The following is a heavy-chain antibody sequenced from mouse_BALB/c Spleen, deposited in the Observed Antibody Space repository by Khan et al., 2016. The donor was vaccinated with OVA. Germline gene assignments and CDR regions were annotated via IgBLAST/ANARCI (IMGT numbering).Heavy chain of an antibody. Sequence: EVQLVETGPGLVKPSQSLSLTCTVTGYSITSGYGWNWIRQFPGNKLEWMGYISYSGSTNYNPSLKSRISITRDTSKNPFFLQLNSVTTEDTATYYCARTARIQYWGQGTTLTVSS. J-gene: IGHJ2*01. V-gene: IGHV3-2*02. CDR2: ISYSGST. D-gene: IGHD1-2*01. CDR1: GYSITSGYG. CDR3: ARTARIQY.